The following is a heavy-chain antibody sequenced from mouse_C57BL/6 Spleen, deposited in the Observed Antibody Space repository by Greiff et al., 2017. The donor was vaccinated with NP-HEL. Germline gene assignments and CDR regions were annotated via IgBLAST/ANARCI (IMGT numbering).Heavy chain of an antibody. D-gene: IGHD2-4*01. J-gene: IGHJ2*01. Sequence: LVESGAELVRPGTSVKVSCKASGYAFTNYLIEWVKQRPGQGLEWIGVINPGSGGTNYNEKFKGKATLTADKSSSTAYMQLSSLTSEDSAVYFCARGDYGEYYFDYWGQGTTLTVSS. V-gene: IGHV1-54*01. CDR3: ARGDYGEYYFDY. CDR1: GYAFTNYL. CDR2: INPGSGGT.